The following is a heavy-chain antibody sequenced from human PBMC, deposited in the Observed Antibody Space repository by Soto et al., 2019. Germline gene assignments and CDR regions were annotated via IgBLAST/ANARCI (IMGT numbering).Heavy chain of an antibody. CDR2: ISFDGRNK. V-gene: IGHV3-30*04. CDR1: GFTFSGYA. CDR3: ARDSRPHNYFYYGMDV. Sequence: PGGSLRLSCAASGFTFSGYAMHWARQSPGKGLEWVTLISFDGRNKYYADSVKGRFTISRDNSKNTLYLQMDSLRPEDTALYYCARDSRPHNYFYYGMDVWGQGTTVTVSS. J-gene: IGHJ6*02.